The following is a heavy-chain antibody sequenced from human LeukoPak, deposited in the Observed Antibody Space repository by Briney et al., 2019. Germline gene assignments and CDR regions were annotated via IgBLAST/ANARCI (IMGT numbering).Heavy chain of an antibody. CDR2: ISGNGGGT. J-gene: IGHJ5*02. CDR1: GVSISSYD. CDR3: ALHHGSYYLGRWFDP. D-gene: IGHD1-26*01. Sequence: GGSLRLSCAASGVSISSYDMSWVRQPPRKGLEWVSGISGNGGGTNYADSVKGRCTISRDYTNNNRSLQMHSLRADATPVYYCALHHGSYYLGRWFDPWGQGALVTV. V-gene: IGHV3-23*01.